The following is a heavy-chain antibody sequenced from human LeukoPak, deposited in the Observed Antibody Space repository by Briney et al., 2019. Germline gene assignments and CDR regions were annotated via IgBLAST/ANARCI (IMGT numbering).Heavy chain of an antibody. CDR2: ISGSGGST. CDR3: AKEPGTSPPLYYYYYGMDV. J-gene: IGHJ6*02. Sequence: GGSLRLSCAASGFTFSSYAMSWVRQAPGKGLEWVSAISGSGGSTYYADSVKGRFTISRDNSKTPLYLQMNSLRAEDTAVYYCAKEPGTSPPLYYYYYGMDVWGQGTTVTVSS. D-gene: IGHD2-2*01. V-gene: IGHV3-23*01. CDR1: GFTFSSYA.